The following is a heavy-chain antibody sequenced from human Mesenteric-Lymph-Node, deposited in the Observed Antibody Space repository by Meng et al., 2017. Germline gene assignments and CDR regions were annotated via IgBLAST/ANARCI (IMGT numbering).Heavy chain of an antibody. CDR2: IYHSGRT. J-gene: IGHJ4*02. Sequence: QVQLQESGPGLVKPSGTLSLTGDVSGGSIRNDQWWSWVRQAPGKGLEWIGEIYHSGRTNYNPSLKSRLTLSVDKSKSQFSLELISVTAADTAVYYCARSVRGPPTKEFDFWGQGTLVTVSS. CDR3: ARSVRGPPTKEFDF. CDR1: GGSIRNDQW. V-gene: IGHV4-4*02. D-gene: IGHD3-3*01.